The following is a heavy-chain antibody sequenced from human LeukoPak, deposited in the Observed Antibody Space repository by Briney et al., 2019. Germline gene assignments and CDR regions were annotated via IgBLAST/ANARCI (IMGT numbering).Heavy chain of an antibody. CDR2: ISGSGGST. Sequence: GGSLRLSCAASGFTFSSYAMSWVRQAPGKGLEWVSAISGSGGSTYYADSVKGRFTISRDNSKNTLYLQMNSLRAEDTAVYYCAKNYDSSGYYTHYYYYMDVWGKGTTVTVSS. CDR3: AKNYDSSGYYTHYYYYMDV. J-gene: IGHJ6*03. V-gene: IGHV3-23*01. D-gene: IGHD3-22*01. CDR1: GFTFSSYA.